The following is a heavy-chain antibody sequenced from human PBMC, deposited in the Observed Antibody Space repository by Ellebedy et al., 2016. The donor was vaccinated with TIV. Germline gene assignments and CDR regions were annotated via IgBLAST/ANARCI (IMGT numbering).Heavy chain of an antibody. CDR2: IYYSGST. Sequence: SETLSLTCTVSGGSISSSSYYWGWIRQPPGKGLEWIGSIYYSGSTYYNPSLKSRVTISVDTSKNQFSLKLSSVTAADTAVYYCARLAGIVGATIDPWGQGTLVTVSS. CDR3: ARLAGIVGATIDP. V-gene: IGHV4-39*01. CDR1: GGSISSSSYY. J-gene: IGHJ5*02. D-gene: IGHD1-26*01.